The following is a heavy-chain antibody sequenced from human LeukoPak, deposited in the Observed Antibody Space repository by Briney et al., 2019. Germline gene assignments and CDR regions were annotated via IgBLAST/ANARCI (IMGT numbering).Heavy chain of an antibody. CDR3: AREGPGTGWYIPHYYYYYMDV. CDR1: DGPFINYY. CDR2: IDHSGSA. V-gene: IGHV4-34*01. D-gene: IGHD6-19*01. Sequence: PSETLSLTCAVYDGPFINYYWSWVRQSPGKGLEWIGEIDHSGSANYNPSLKSRVTISVDTSKKEFYLTLRSVTASDTAVYFCAREGPGTGWYIPHYYYYYMDVWGKGTTVTVSS. J-gene: IGHJ6*03.